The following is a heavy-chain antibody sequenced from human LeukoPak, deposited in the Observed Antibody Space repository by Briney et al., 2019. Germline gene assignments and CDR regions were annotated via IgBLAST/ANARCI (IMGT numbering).Heavy chain of an antibody. CDR1: GLTFSLYV. V-gene: IGHV3-23*01. J-gene: IGHJ4*02. D-gene: IGHD6-19*01. Sequence: GGSLRLSCAASGLTFSLYVMNWVRQAPGKGLEWVSSISGGGGSAYYADSVKGRFTISRDNSKNTLYLQMNSLRAEDTAVYYCAGGIAVAGTDYWGQGTLVTVSS. CDR3: AGGIAVAGTDY. CDR2: ISGGGGSA.